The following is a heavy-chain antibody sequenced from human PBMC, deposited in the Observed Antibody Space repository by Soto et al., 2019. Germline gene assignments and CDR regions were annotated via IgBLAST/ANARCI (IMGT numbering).Heavy chain of an antibody. D-gene: IGHD2-2*01. CDR1: GFNFSTYA. J-gene: IGHJ4*02. CDR3: AKDRNSLRDQFNY. CDR2: ISAYGQGI. V-gene: IGHV3-23*01. Sequence: PGGSLRLSCAASGFNFSTYALSWVRQAPGKGLEWVSAISAYGQGIYYADSVRGRFTISRDNSKNTIFLHIDSLRADDTAVYYCAKDRNSLRDQFNYWGRVPMGTFAS.